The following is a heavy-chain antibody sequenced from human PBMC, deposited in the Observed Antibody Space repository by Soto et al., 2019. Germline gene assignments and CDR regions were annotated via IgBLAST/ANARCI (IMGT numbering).Heavy chain of an antibody. CDR3: ARGRGVIAVAGTVVGNYYYYMDV. D-gene: IGHD6-19*01. Sequence: QVQLQQWGAGLLKPSETLSLTCAVYGGSFSGYYWSWIRQPPGKGLEWIGEINHSGSTNYNPSLNSRVTISVDTSKNQFSLKLSSVTAADTAVYYCARGRGVIAVAGTVVGNYYYYMDVWGKGTTVTVSS. CDR2: INHSGST. CDR1: GGSFSGYY. J-gene: IGHJ6*03. V-gene: IGHV4-34*01.